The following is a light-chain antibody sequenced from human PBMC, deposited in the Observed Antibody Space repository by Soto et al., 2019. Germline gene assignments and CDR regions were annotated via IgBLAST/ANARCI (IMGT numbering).Light chain of an antibody. CDR3: AAWDDSLTHPV. V-gene: IGLV1-47*01. Sequence: QPVLTQPPSASGSPRQTVTISCSGSSSNIGSNYVYWYQQLPGTAPKPLIYRNNQRPSGVPDRFSGSKSGTSASLAISGLRSEDEADYYCAAWDDSLTHPVFGGGTKLTVL. CDR1: SSNIGSNY. J-gene: IGLJ2*01. CDR2: RNN.